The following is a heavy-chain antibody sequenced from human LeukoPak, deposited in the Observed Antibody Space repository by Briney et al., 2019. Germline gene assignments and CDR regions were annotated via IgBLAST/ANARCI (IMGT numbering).Heavy chain of an antibody. D-gene: IGHD3-16*01. CDR3: ARRVSSSGFDAFDV. Sequence: GESLKISCKGSGYSFTTYWIGWVRQMPGKGWGGVGIVHPGDSDTRYSPSFQGQVTISADKSISTAYLQWSSLKASDTAMYYCARRVSSSGFDAFDVWGQGTMVTVSS. CDR1: GYSFTTYW. J-gene: IGHJ3*01. CDR2: VHPGDSDT. V-gene: IGHV5-51*01.